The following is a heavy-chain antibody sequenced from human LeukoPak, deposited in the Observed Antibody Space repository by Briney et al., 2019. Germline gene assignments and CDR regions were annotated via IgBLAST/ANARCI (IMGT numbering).Heavy chain of an antibody. D-gene: IGHD4-23*01. V-gene: IGHV1-46*01. CDR3: ASLYGGEPGC. J-gene: IGHJ4*02. CDR2: INPSGSST. CDR1: GFSSYY. Sequence: ASVKVSCKASGFSSYYLHWVRQAPGQGFEWMGIINPSGSSTNYAQKLQGRVTMTRDTSTSTVYMELNSLRSEDTAVYYCASLYGGEPGCWGQGTLVTVSS.